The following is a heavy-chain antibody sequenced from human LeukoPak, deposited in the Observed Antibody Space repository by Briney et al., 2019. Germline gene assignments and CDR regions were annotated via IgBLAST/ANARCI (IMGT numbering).Heavy chain of an antibody. V-gene: IGHV3-30*04. CDR1: GFTFSSYA. CDR3: AREVVAVFPDASTNDY. J-gene: IGHJ4*02. Sequence: GKSLRLSCAASGFTFSSYAMHWVRQAPGKGLEWVALISYDGSDKYYADTVEGRFTISRDNSKSTVHLQMNSLRTEDTAVYFCAREVVAVFPDASTNDYWGQGALVFVSS. D-gene: IGHD2-8*01. CDR2: ISYDGSDK.